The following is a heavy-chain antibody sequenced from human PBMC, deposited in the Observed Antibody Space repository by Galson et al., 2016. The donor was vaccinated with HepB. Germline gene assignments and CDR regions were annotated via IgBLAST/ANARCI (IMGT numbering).Heavy chain of an antibody. CDR2: IILTLGIP. CDR3: ARDGHGSTSVNRFAP. J-gene: IGHJ5*02. CDR1: GDTVSSYT. V-gene: IGHV1-69*04. Sequence: SVKVSCKASGDTVSSYTISWVRQAPGQGLEWMGRIILTLGIPTYAQKFQGRVTMTADRSTTTAYMQLSSLRSEDTAVYYCARDGHGSTSVNRFAPWGQGTLVTVSS. D-gene: IGHD2-15*01.